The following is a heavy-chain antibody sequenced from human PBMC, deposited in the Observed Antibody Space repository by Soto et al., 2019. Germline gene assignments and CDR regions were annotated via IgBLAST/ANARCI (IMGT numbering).Heavy chain of an antibody. CDR3: ARAVGDPLYYLHY. V-gene: IGHV4-59*08. CDR1: SDPISSYY. Sequence: SETLSLTCTVSSDPISSYYWIWIRQSPGKGLEWIGYTDYSGNTNYNPSLKSRVTISGDTSKNQFSLRLSSVTAADTAVYYCARAVGDPLYYLHYWGQGTLVTVSS. CDR2: TDYSGNT. D-gene: IGHD6-19*01. J-gene: IGHJ4*02.